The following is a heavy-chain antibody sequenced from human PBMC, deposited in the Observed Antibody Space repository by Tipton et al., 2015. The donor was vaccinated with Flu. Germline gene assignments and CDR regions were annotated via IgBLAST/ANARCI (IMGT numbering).Heavy chain of an antibody. V-gene: IGHV4-28*01. CDR1: GYSISSSNW. CDR3: ARNFQYDFWSGYPDAFDI. CDR2: IYYSGST. Sequence: LRLSCAVSGYSISSSNWWGWIRQPPGKGLEWIGYIYYSGSTYYNPSLKSRVTMSVDTSRNQFSLKLSSVTAVDTAVYYCARNFQYDFWSGYPDAFDIWGQGTMVTVSS. J-gene: IGHJ3*02. D-gene: IGHD3-3*01.